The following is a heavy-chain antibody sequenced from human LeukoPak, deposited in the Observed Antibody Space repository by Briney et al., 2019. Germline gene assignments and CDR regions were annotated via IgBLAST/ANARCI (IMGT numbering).Heavy chain of an antibody. V-gene: IGHV4-34*01. CDR1: GGSFNDYY. CDR2: INHSGST. CDR3: ARRGWLRPRYYYMDV. J-gene: IGHJ6*03. D-gene: IGHD5-12*01. Sequence: SETLSLTCAVYGGSFNDYYWNWIRQPPGKGLEWIGEINHSGSTNYNPSLKSRVTISVDTSKNQFSLKLSSVAAADTAVYYCARRGWLRPRYYYMDVWGKGTTVTISS.